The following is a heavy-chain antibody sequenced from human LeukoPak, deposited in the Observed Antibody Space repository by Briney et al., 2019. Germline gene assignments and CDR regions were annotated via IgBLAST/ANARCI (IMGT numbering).Heavy chain of an antibody. J-gene: IGHJ4*02. CDR3: ARVPLRFLEPFDY. Sequence: SETLSLTCAVYGGSFFCYYWSWIRQPPGKGLEWIGEINHRGGANYNPSLKSRVTISADTSKSQFSLKLGSVTAADTAVYYCARVPLRFLEPFDYWGQGTLVTVSS. CDR2: INHRGGA. V-gene: IGHV4-34*01. CDR1: GGSFFCYY. D-gene: IGHD3-3*01.